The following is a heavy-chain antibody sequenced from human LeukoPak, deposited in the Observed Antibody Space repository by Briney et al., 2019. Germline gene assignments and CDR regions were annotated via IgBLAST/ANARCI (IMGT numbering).Heavy chain of an antibody. CDR2: ISRSSSYI. CDR1: GFTFSSYS. CDR3: AELGITMIGGV. Sequence: PGGSLRLSCAASGFTFSSYSVNWVRQAPGKGLEWVSSISRSSSYIYYADSVKGRFTISRDNARNSLYLQMNSLRAEDTAVYYCAELGITMIGGVWGKGTTVTISS. V-gene: IGHV3-21*06. D-gene: IGHD3-10*02. J-gene: IGHJ6*04.